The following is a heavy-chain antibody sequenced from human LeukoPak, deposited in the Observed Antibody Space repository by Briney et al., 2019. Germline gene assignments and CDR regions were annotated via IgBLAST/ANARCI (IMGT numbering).Heavy chain of an antibody. CDR1: GFTFRSYG. CDR2: VWYDGNNK. Sequence: GGSLRLSCAASGFTFRSYGMHWVRQAPGKGLEWVAIVWYDGNNKYYADSVKGRFTVSRDNSKDTVSLQLNSLRAEDTAVYYCARGSEAAAVAFDYWGQGALVTV. CDR3: ARGSEAAAVAFDY. J-gene: IGHJ4*02. D-gene: IGHD6-13*01. V-gene: IGHV3-33*01.